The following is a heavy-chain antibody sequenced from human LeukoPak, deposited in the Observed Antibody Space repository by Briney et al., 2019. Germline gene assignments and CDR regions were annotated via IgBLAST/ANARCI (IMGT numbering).Heavy chain of an antibody. Sequence: ASVKVSCKASGGTFSRYAISWVRQAPGQGLEWMGGIIPIFGTANYAQKFQGRVTITADESTSTAYMELSSLSSEDTAVYYCARDSGRGVAGSLDCWGQGTLVTVSS. V-gene: IGHV1-69*13. CDR3: ARDSGRGVAGSLDC. CDR1: GGTFSRYA. D-gene: IGHD6-19*01. J-gene: IGHJ4*02. CDR2: IIPIFGTA.